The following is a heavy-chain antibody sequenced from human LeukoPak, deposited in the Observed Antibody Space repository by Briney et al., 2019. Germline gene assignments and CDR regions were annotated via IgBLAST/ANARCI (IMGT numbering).Heavy chain of an antibody. D-gene: IGHD6-19*01. CDR2: INPSGGST. CDR1: GYTFTSYY. V-gene: IGHV1-46*01. CDR3: ARGMVQHSSGWYALDY. Sequence: ASVKVPCKASGYTFTSYYMHWVRQAPGQGLEWMGIINPSGGSTSYAQKFQGRVTMTRDTSTSTVYMELSSLRSEDTAVYYCARGMVQHSSGWYALDYWGQGTLVTVSS. J-gene: IGHJ4*02.